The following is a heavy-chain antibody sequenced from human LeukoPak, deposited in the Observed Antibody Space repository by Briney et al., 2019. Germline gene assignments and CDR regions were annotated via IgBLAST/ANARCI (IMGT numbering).Heavy chain of an antibody. CDR2: INPNSGET. CDR3: ARDRDYSNTERGFDY. V-gene: IGHV1-2*02. CDR1: GYTFSDYY. Sequence: GASVTVSCKTSGYTFSDYYIHWVRQAPGQGLAWLGWINPNSGETKSAQKFQGRVTMTGDTSISTAYMELRRVTSDDTAVYYCARDRDYSNTERGFDYWGQGTLVTVSS. D-gene: IGHD4-11*01. J-gene: IGHJ4*02.